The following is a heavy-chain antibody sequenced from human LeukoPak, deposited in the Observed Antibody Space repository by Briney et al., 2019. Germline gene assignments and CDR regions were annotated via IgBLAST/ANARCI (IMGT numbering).Heavy chain of an antibody. CDR3: ARGGYSSSSY. Sequence: GGSLRLSCAASGFTFSSYSMNWVRQAPGKGLEWVSYISSSSSTIYYADSVKGRFTISRDNAKSSLYLQMNSLRAEDTAVYYCARGGYSSSSYWGQGTLVTVSS. CDR1: GFTFSSYS. J-gene: IGHJ4*02. D-gene: IGHD6-13*01. V-gene: IGHV3-48*04. CDR2: ISSSSSTI.